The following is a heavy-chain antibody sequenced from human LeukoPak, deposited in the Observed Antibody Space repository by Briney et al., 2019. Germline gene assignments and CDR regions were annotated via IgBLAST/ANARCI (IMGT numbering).Heavy chain of an antibody. CDR1: GFTFSSYS. Sequence: GGSLRLSCAASGFTFSSYSMNWVRQAPGKGLEWVSSISSSSSYIYYADSVKGRFTISRDNAKNSLYLQMNSLRAEDTAVYYCAKDGRMYYYGSGSYYQFDYWGQGTLVTVSS. D-gene: IGHD3-10*01. CDR3: AKDGRMYYYGSGSYYQFDY. J-gene: IGHJ4*02. CDR2: ISSSSSYI. V-gene: IGHV3-21*01.